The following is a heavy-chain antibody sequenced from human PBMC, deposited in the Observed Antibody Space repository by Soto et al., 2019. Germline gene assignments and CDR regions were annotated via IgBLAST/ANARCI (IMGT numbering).Heavy chain of an antibody. CDR3: AGDGGETGVDC. J-gene: IGHJ4*02. Sequence: QVQLQESGPGLVKPSQTLSLTCKVSGGSISSADYFWSWIRQHPGKGLEWIGYIFYSGSTYYNPSLKSRVTISLDRSKNQFSLNLSSVTAADTAVYFCAGDGGETGVDCWGQGTLVTVSS. V-gene: IGHV4-31*03. D-gene: IGHD3-16*01. CDR1: GGSISSADYF. CDR2: IFYSGST.